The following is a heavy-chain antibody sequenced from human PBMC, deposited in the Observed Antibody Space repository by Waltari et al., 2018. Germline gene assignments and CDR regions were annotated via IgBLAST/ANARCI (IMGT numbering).Heavy chain of an antibody. J-gene: IGHJ5*02. CDR2: IRYDGSNK. V-gene: IGHV3-30*02. D-gene: IGHD6-6*01. CDR1: GFTFSSYG. CDR3: AKAEYSSSSEVADP. Sequence: QVQLVESGGGVVQPGGSLRLPCAASGFTFSSYGMHWVRQAPGKGLEWVAFIRYDGSNKYYADSVKGRFTISRDNSKNTLYLQMNSLRAEDTAVYYCAKAEYSSSSEVADPWGQGTLVTVSS.